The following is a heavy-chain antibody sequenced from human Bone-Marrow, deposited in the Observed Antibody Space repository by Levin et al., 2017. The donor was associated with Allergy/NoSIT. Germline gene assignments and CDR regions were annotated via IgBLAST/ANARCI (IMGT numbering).Heavy chain of an antibody. CDR2: ISNDGSDK. V-gene: IGHV3-30-3*01. J-gene: IGHJ4*02. D-gene: IGHD2-21*02. CDR3: ARPWTIVVVTGVPIEY. CDR1: GFTFSDYA. Sequence: QRGESLKISCAASGFTFSDYAMHWVRQGPGKGLEWVAVISNDGSDKLYADSVKGRFTISRDNSKNTLYLQMNSLRGEDTAVYYCARPWTIVVVTGVPIEYWGQGTLVTVSS.